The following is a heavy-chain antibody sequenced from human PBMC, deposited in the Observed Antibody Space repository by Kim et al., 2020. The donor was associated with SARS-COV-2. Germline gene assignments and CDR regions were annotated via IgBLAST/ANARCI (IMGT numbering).Heavy chain of an antibody. V-gene: IGHV3-73*01. J-gene: IGHJ4*02. CDR2: IRCKAGSYAT. Sequence: GGSLRLSCAASGFTFSDSAIHWVRQASGKGLEWVARIRCKAGSYATSYSASVEGRFTISRDESKITAYLQMNSLKIEDAALYYCARRTSGIIDWGQGTLGTASS. CDR1: GFTFSDSA. D-gene: IGHD1-20*01. CDR3: ARRTSGIID.